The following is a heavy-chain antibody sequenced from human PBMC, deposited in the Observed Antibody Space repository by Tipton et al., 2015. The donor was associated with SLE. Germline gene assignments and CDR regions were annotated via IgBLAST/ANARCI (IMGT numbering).Heavy chain of an antibody. J-gene: IGHJ4*02. CDR2: MFSADRT. CDR3: ARVVAYVIDY. V-gene: IGHV3-66*02. Sequence: SLRLSCADSGFTVSFNYMTWVRQAPGKGLEWVSFMFSADRTFYTDSVKGRFTISRDNSKRTLYLQMSSLRPEDTAVYYCARVVAYVIDYLGQGTLVTVSS. D-gene: IGHD3-10*02. CDR1: GFTVSFNY.